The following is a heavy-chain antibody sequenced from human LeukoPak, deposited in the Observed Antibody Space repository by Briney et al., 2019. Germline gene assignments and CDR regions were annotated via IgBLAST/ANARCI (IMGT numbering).Heavy chain of an antibody. Sequence: GGSVKVSCKASGYTFADYYMHWVRQAPGQGLEWMGWMNPNSGATNYAQEFQGRVTMTRDTSISTAYMELSRLTSDDTAVYYCARDRSSSSGVNAFDIWGQGTMVTVSS. CDR2: MNPNSGAT. V-gene: IGHV1-2*02. J-gene: IGHJ3*02. CDR3: ARDRSSSSGVNAFDI. D-gene: IGHD6-13*01. CDR1: GYTFADYY.